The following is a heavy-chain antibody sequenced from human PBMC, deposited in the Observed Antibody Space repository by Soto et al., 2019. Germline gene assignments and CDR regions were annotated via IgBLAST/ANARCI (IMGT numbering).Heavy chain of an antibody. Sequence: GASVKVSCTASGYTFTSYGISWVRQAPGQGLEWMGWISGNNGNTNYAQKFQGRVTMTTNTSISTAYMELRSLRSEDTAVYYCARGYDLDGLRYYYYMDVWGKGTTVTVSS. V-gene: IGHV1-18*01. CDR3: ARGYDLDGLRYYYYMDV. J-gene: IGHJ6*03. CDR1: GYTFTSYG. CDR2: ISGNNGNT. D-gene: IGHD3-3*01.